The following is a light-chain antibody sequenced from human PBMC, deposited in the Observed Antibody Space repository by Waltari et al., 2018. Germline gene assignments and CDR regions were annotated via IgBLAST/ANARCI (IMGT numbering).Light chain of an antibody. V-gene: IGLV3-25*03. CDR2: KDR. Sequence: SYELTQPPSVSVSPGQTARITCPGDALPQQYAHWYPQKPGQVPVLVISKDRGRPAGIPERFSGSSSGTTVTLTISGVQAEDEADYYCQSGDSSGVGVFGGGTKLTVL. J-gene: IGLJ3*02. CDR3: QSGDSSGVGV. CDR1: ALPQQY.